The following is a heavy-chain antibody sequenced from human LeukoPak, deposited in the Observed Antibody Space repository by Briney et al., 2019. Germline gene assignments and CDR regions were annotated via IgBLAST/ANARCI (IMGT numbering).Heavy chain of an antibody. CDR3: ARRKAFWSGYYYFDY. D-gene: IGHD3-3*01. Sequence: SETLSLTCTVSGGSISSYYWSWMRQPPGKGLEWIGYIYYSGSTNYNPSLKSRVTISVDTSKNQFSLKLSSVTAADTAVYYCARRKAFWSGYYYFDYWGQGTLVTVSS. CDR2: IYYSGST. V-gene: IGHV4-59*08. J-gene: IGHJ4*02. CDR1: GGSISSYY.